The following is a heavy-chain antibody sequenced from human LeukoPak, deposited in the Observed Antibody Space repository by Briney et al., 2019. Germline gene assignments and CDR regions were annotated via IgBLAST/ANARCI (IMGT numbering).Heavy chain of an antibody. V-gene: IGHV3-23*01. CDR2: ISGSGGST. CDR1: GFTLSSYS. J-gene: IGHJ3*02. D-gene: IGHD6-6*01. Sequence: PGGSLRLSCAASGFTLSSYSMNWVRQAPGKGLEWVSAISGSGGSTYYADSVKGRFTISRDNSKNTLYLQMNSLRAEDTAVYYCAKEGRIAARPGTSDAFDIWGQGTMVTVSS. CDR3: AKEGRIAARPGTSDAFDI.